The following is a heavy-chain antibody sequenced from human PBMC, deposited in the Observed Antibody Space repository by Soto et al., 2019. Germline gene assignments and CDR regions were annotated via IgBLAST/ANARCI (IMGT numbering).Heavy chain of an antibody. V-gene: IGHV1-18*01. CDR2: ISAYNGNT. Sequence: ASVKVSCKASGYTFTSYGISWVRQAPGQGLEWMGWISAYNGNTNYAQKLQGRVTMTTDTSTSTAYMELRGLGSDDTAVYYWARESPLGTPWQQLVPATEYYFDYWGQGTLVTVSS. CDR3: ARESPLGTPWQQLVPATEYYFDY. D-gene: IGHD6-13*01. CDR1: GYTFTSYG. J-gene: IGHJ4*02.